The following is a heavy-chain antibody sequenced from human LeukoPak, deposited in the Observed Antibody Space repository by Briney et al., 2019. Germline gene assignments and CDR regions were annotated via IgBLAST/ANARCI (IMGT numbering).Heavy chain of an antibody. CDR1: GNYW. J-gene: IGHJ4*02. CDR3: VSFYETY. V-gene: IGHV3-74*01. Sequence: GGSLRLSCAASGNYWMHWVRQVPGKGLVWVSHINSDGSWTSYADSVKGRFTISKDNAKNTVYLRMNNLRAEDTAVYYCVSFYETYWGRGTLATVSS. CDR2: INSDGSWT. D-gene: IGHD2-2*01.